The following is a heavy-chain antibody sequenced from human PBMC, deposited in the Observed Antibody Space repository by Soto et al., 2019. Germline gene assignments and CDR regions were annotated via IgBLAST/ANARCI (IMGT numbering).Heavy chain of an antibody. CDR2: ISYDGSNK. CDR1: GFTFSSYG. J-gene: IGHJ4*02. CDR3: AKSGSYRRLFDY. V-gene: IGHV3-30*18. Sequence: PGGSLRLSCAASGFTFSSYGMHWVRQAPGKGLEWVAVISYDGSNKYYADSVKGRFTISRDNSKNTLYLQMNSLRAEDTAVYYCAKSGSYRRLFDYWGQGTLVTVSS. D-gene: IGHD1-26*01.